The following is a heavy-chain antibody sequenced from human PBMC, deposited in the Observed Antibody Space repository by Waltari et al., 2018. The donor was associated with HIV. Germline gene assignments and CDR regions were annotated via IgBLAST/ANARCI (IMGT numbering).Heavy chain of an antibody. D-gene: IGHD3-22*01. Sequence: EVQLVVFGGGLVQPGGSLKLSCAASGFTFIGSAMHWVRQASGKGLEWVARIRNKANSYATVYAASVKGRFTISRDDWKDTAYLQMNSLKSADTAVYYCVRRGRDGYIDYWGQGTLVTVSS. V-gene: IGHV3-73*01. CDR3: VRRGRDGYIDY. CDR1: GFTFIGSA. J-gene: IGHJ4*02. CDR2: IRNKANSYAT.